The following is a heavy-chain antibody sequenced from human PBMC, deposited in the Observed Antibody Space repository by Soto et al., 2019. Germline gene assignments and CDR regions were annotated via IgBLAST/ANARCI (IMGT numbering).Heavy chain of an antibody. CDR1: GFTFSSYG. D-gene: IGHD2-8*01. V-gene: IGHV3-33*01. J-gene: IGHJ6*02. Sequence: GSLRLSCAASGFTFSSYGIHWVRQAPGKGLEWVAVIWYDGSNKYYADSVKGRFTISRDNSKNTLYLQMNSLRAEDTAVYYCARDRTKDYCTNGVCYGYYYGMDVWGQGTTVTVSS. CDR2: IWYDGSNK. CDR3: ARDRTKDYCTNGVCYGYYYGMDV.